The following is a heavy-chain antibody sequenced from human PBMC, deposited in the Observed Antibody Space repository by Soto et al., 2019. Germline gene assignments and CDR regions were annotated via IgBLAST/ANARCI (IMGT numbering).Heavy chain of an antibody. V-gene: IGHV4-59*01. CDR1: GGSISSYY. CDR3: ASMIGDPVLSFDS. CDR2: IFYSGST. Sequence: QVQLQESGPGLVKPSETLSLTCTVSGGSISSYYWSWIRQPPGKGLEWIGFIFYSGSTSYNPSLTGHVTISIDTSEYQFSLKLNSVTAADTAVYYCASMIGDPVLSFDSWGQGTLVAVSS. J-gene: IGHJ5*01. D-gene: IGHD3-10*02.